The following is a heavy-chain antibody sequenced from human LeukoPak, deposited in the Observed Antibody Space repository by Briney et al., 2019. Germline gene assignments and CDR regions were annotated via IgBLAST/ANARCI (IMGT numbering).Heavy chain of an antibody. D-gene: IGHD3-22*01. CDR3: AKDMGAGYYYDSSGYLFDY. V-gene: IGHV3-9*01. CDR1: GFTFDDYA. Sequence: GGSLRLSCAASGFTFDDYAMHWVRQAPGKGLEWVSGISWNSGSIGYADSVKGRFTISRDNAENSLYLQMNSLRAEDTALYYCAKDMGAGYYYDSSGYLFDYWGQGTLVTVSS. J-gene: IGHJ4*02. CDR2: ISWNSGSI.